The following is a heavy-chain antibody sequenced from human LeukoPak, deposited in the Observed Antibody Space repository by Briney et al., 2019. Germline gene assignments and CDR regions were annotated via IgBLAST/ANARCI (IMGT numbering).Heavy chain of an antibody. CDR2: ISSSSSYI. V-gene: IGHV3-21*01. CDR3: ARDYGSGSYPYWFDP. CDR1: GFTFSSYS. D-gene: IGHD3-10*01. Sequence: GGSLRLSCAASGFTFSSYSMNWARQAPGKGLEWVSSISSSSSYIYYADSAKGRFTISRDNAKNSLYLQMNSLRAEDTAVYYCARDYGSGSYPYWFDPWGQGTLVTVSS. J-gene: IGHJ5*02.